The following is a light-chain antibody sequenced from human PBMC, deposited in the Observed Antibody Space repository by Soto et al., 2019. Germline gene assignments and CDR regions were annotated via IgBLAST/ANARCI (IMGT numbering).Light chain of an antibody. J-gene: IGKJ5*01. CDR1: QGISNY. Sequence: IQLTQSPSSLSASLGDRVTITCRASQGISNYLAWYQLKPGKAPKVLIYLASTLQSGVPSRFSGSRSGTDFTLTISSLQPEDFATYYCQQYGSSPSITFGQGTRLEIK. CDR2: LAS. V-gene: IGKV1-9*01. CDR3: QQYGSSPSIT.